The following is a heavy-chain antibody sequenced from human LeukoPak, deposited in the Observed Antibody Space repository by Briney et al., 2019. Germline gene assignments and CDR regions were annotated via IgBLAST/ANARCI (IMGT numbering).Heavy chain of an antibody. CDR3: AKVAGVDNYYYMDV. D-gene: IGHD2-15*01. CDR2: ISASVGNT. Sequence: GGSLRLSCAASGSTFSSYAMNWVRQAPGKGLEWVSSISASVGNTYYADSVKGRFTISRDNSKNTLYIQMNSQRVDDTAVYYCAKVAGVDNYYYMDVWGKGTTVTVSS. V-gene: IGHV3-23*01. CDR1: GSTFSSYA. J-gene: IGHJ6*03.